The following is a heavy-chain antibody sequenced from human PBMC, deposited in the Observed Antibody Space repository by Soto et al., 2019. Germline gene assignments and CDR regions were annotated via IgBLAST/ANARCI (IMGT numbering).Heavy chain of an antibody. CDR1: GGSISSSSYY. V-gene: IGHV4-39*01. CDR2: IYYSGST. D-gene: IGHD2-2*01. J-gene: IGHJ6*02. CDR3: ARLQGYCIRSSCTGYYAMDV. Sequence: SETLSLTCTVSGGSISSSSYYWGWIRQPPGKGLEWIGSIYYSGSTYYNPSLKSRVTISVDTSKNQFSLKLSSVTAADTAVYYCARLQGYCIRSSCTGYYAMDVWGQWTTVTVSS.